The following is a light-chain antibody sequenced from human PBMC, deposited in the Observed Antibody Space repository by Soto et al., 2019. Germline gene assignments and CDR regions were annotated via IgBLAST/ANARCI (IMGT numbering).Light chain of an antibody. Sequence: QPALTQPASVSGSPGQSITISCTGTGNDVGGYNYVSWYQQHPGKAPKLMIYDVSNRPSGVSNRFSGSKSGNTASLTISGLQAEDEADYYCSSFTSSTTRVFGAGTKLTVL. CDR2: DVS. CDR3: SSFTSSTTRV. J-gene: IGLJ1*01. V-gene: IGLV2-14*01. CDR1: GNDVGGYNY.